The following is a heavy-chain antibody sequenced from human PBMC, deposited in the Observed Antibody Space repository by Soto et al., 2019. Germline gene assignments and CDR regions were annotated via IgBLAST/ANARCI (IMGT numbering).Heavy chain of an antibody. CDR3: ASEPRFHGDFDI. CDR2: IYYSGST. J-gene: IGHJ3*02. Sequence: SETLSLTCTVSGGSVSSYYWSWIRQPPGKGLEWIGSIYYSGSTYYNPSLKSRLTISVDTSKNQFSLKLSSFTAADPAVYYCASEPRFHGDFDIWGQGTLGTVSS. CDR1: GGSVSSYY. V-gene: IGHV4-59*02. D-gene: IGHD3-10*01.